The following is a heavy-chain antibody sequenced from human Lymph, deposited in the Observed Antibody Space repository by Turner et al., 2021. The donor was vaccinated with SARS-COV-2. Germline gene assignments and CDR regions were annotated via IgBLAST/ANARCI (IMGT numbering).Heavy chain of an antibody. D-gene: IGHD2-8*01. Sequence: QVQLQESGPGLVKPSQTLSLTCTVSGGSISSGDYYWGWIRQPPGKGLEWIGYLDYSGSNFNNPSLKSRVTISVDTSKNQFSLKLSSVTAADTAVYYGARVVVLRRAYFDYWGQGTLVTVSS. CDR2: LDYSGSN. CDR3: ARVVVLRRAYFDY. V-gene: IGHV4-30-4*01. CDR1: GGSISSGDYY. J-gene: IGHJ4*02.